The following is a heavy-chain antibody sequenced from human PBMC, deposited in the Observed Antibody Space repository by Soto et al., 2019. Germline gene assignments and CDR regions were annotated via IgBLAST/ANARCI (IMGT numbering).Heavy chain of an antibody. J-gene: IGHJ4*02. D-gene: IGHD3-10*01. V-gene: IGHV1-18*01. CDR2: ISAYNGNT. CDR1: GYTFTSYG. Sequence: ALVKVSCKASGYTFTSYGISWVRQAPGQGLEWMGWISAYNGNTNYAQKLQGRVTMTTDTSTSTAYMELRSLRSDDTAVYYCARGITMVRGVIPNYFDYWGQGTLVTVSS. CDR3: ARGITMVRGVIPNYFDY.